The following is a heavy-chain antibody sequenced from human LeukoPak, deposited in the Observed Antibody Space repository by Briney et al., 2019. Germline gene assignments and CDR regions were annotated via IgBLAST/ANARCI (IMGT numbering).Heavy chain of an antibody. CDR3: ARHLSGITGYTYGRGIDY. J-gene: IGHJ4*02. Sequence: GGSLRLSCAASGFTFSSYSMNWVRQAPGKGLEWVSYISSSSSTIYYADSVKGRFTISRDNAKNSLYLQMNSLRAEDTAVYYCARHLSGITGYTYGRGIDYWGQGTLVTVSS. CDR1: GFTFSSYS. D-gene: IGHD5-18*01. V-gene: IGHV3-48*01. CDR2: ISSSSSTI.